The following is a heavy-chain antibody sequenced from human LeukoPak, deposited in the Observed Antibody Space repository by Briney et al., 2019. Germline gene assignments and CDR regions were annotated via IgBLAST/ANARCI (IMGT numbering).Heavy chain of an antibody. D-gene: IGHD3-10*01. CDR3: ARDTGYYYGSGSYSDPTDAFDI. J-gene: IGHJ3*02. Sequence: PGGSLRLSCAASGFTFSDFGMTWVRQAPGKGLEWVSYISSSSLSIYYADSVKGRFTISRDNAKNSLYLQMNSLRAEDTAVYYCARDTGYYYGSGSYSDPTDAFDIWGQGTMVTVSS. CDR2: ISSSSLSI. V-gene: IGHV3-48*04. CDR1: GFTFSDFG.